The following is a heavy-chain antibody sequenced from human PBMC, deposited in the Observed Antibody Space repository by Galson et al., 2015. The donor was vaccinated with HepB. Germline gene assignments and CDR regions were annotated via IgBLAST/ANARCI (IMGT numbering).Heavy chain of an antibody. J-gene: IGHJ5*02. CDR2: ISGSGGST. V-gene: IGHV3-23*01. D-gene: IGHD6-25*01. Sequence: SLRLSCAASGFTFSSYAMSWVRQAPGKGLEWVSAISGSGGSTYYADSVKGRFTISRDNSKNTLYLQMNSLRAEDTAVYYCAKWVGYSGGKGHNWFDPWGQGTLVTVSS. CDR1: GFTFSSYA. CDR3: AKWVGYSGGKGHNWFDP.